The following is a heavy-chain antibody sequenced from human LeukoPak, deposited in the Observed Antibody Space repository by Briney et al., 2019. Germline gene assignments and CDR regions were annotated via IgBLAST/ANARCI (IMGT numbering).Heavy chain of an antibody. D-gene: IGHD3-10*01. CDR3: ARLPAGRFGELMVPLDY. J-gene: IGHJ4*02. Sequence: ASVKVSCKASGGTFSSYGISWVRQAPGQGLEWMGWISAYNGNTNYAQKLQGRVTMTTDTSTSTAYMELRSLRSDDTAVYYCARLPAGRFGELMVPLDYWGQGTLVTVSS. CDR2: ISAYNGNT. V-gene: IGHV1-18*01. CDR1: GGTFSSYG.